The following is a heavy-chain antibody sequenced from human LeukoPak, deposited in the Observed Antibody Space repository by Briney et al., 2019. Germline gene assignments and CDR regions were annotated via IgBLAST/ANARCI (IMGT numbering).Heavy chain of an antibody. D-gene: IGHD3-22*01. Sequence: ASVKVSCKASGYTFTGYYMHWVRQAPGQGLEWMGWINPNSGGTNYAQKFQGGVTMTRDTSISTAYMELSRLRSDDTAVYYCARGGGGIYYDSSGYLSPFDYWGQGTLVTVSS. V-gene: IGHV1-2*02. CDR1: GYTFTGYY. CDR3: ARGGGGIYYDSSGYLSPFDY. CDR2: INPNSGGT. J-gene: IGHJ4*02.